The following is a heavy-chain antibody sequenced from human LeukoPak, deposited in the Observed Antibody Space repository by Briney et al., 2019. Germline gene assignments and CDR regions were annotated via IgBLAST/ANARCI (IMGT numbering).Heavy chain of an antibody. CDR2: IYYSGST. Sequence: SETLSLTCTASGGSISSYYWSWIRQPPGKGLEWIGYIYYSGSTNYNPSLKSRVTISVDTSKNQFSLKLSSVTAADTAAYYCASYDYDSSGYYYLHWGQGTLVTVSS. CDR3: ASYDYDSSGYYYLH. V-gene: IGHV4-59*08. D-gene: IGHD3-22*01. J-gene: IGHJ4*02. CDR1: GGSISSYY.